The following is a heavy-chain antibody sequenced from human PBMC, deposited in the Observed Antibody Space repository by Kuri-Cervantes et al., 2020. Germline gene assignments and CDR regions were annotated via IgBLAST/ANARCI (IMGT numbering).Heavy chain of an antibody. Sequence: ETLSLTCAASGFTFGSYAMHWVRQAPGKGLEYVSAISSNGGSTYYADSVKGRFTISRDNSKNTLYLQMNSLRAEDTAVYYCAKEGYSYGTGAFDIWGQGTMVTVSS. J-gene: IGHJ3*02. CDR2: ISSNGGST. V-gene: IGHV3-64*02. CDR1: GFTFGSYA. D-gene: IGHD5-18*01. CDR3: AKEGYSYGTGAFDI.